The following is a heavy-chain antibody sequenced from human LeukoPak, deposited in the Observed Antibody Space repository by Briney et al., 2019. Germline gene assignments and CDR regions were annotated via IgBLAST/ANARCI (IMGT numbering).Heavy chain of an antibody. CDR3: ARVNLTYYYDT. CDR1: GGSFSGYY. J-gene: IGHJ4*02. Sequence: SETLSLTCAVYGGSFSGYYWSWIRQPPGKGLEWIGEINHSGSTNYNPSLKSRVTISVDTSKNQFSLKLSSVTAADTAVYYCARVNLTYYYDTWGQGTLATVSS. D-gene: IGHD3-22*01. CDR2: INHSGST. V-gene: IGHV4-34*01.